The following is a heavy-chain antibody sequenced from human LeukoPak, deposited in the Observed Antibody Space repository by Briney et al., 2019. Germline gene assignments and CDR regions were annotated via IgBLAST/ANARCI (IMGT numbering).Heavy chain of an antibody. J-gene: IGHJ3*02. V-gene: IGHV1-46*01. D-gene: IGHD5-24*01. CDR2: INPGGGNT. CDR1: GYTFTKSY. CDR3: ARIRDGYNDAYDI. Sequence: GASVKVSCKASGYTFTKSYIHWVRQAPGQRLEWMGLINPGGGNTDYAQNFQGRLTMTSDTSARTVYMELSSLRSDDTAAYYCARIRDGYNDAYDIWGQGTLVTVPS.